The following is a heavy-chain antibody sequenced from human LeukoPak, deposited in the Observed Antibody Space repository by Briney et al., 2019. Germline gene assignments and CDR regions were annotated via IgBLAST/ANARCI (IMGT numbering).Heavy chain of an antibody. V-gene: IGHV4-59*01. CDR1: GGSISTYY. Sequence: PETLSLTCTVSGGSISTYYWSWIRQPPGKGLEWIGYIYYSGSTSYNPSLKSRITISVDTFKNQFSLKLSSVTAADTAVYYCARDTGVVVGYFQHWGRAPWSPSPQ. CDR3: ARDTGVVVGYFQH. J-gene: IGHJ1*01. D-gene: IGHD2-15*01. CDR2: IYYSGST.